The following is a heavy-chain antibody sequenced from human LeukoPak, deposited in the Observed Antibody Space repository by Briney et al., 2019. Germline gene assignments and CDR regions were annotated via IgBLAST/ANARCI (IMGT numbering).Heavy chain of an antibody. J-gene: IGHJ6*03. D-gene: IGHD2-2*01. CDR1: GGSISSSSYY. V-gene: IGHV4-39*07. CDR2: IYYSGST. Sequence: SENLSLTCTVSGGSISSSSYYWGWIRQPPGKGLEWIGSIYYSGSTYYNPSLKSRVTISVDTSKNQFSLKLSSVTAADTAVCYCARVPAASYYYYYYYMDVWGKGTTVTVSS. CDR3: ARVPAASYYYYYYYMDV.